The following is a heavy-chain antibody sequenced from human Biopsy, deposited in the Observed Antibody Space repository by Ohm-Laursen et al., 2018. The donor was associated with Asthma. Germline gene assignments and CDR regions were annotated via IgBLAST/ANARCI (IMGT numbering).Heavy chain of an antibody. V-gene: IGHV3-53*01. CDR1: GFTVSRDY. D-gene: IGHD2-2*01. CDR2: IYSGGTS. Sequence: GSLRLSCAASGFTVSRDYMFWVRQAPGKGLEWVSVIYSGGTSHTADSVRGRFTISRDYSKNTLYLQMHSLRAEDTAVYYCATLRVYCRGANCFFFNYWGQGTLVTVSS. CDR3: ATLRVYCRGANCFFFNY. J-gene: IGHJ4*02.